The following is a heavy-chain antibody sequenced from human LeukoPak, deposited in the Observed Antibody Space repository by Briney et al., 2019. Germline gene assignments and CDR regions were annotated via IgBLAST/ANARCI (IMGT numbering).Heavy chain of an antibody. Sequence: ASVKVSCKASGYTFTSCGISWVRQAPGQGLEWMGWISAYNGNTNYAQKLQGRVTMTTDTSTSTAYMELRSLRSDDTAVYYCARDQGYCSSTSCLHWFDPWGQGTLVTVSS. D-gene: IGHD2-2*01. J-gene: IGHJ5*02. V-gene: IGHV1-18*01. CDR1: GYTFTSCG. CDR3: ARDQGYCSSTSCLHWFDP. CDR2: ISAYNGNT.